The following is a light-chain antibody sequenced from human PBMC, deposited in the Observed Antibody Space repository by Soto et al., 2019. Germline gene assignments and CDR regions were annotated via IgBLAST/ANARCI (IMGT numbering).Light chain of an antibody. CDR2: SAS. CDR3: EPYGSSHPWT. J-gene: IGKJ1*01. V-gene: IGKV3-20*01. CDR1: QSVSSSY. Sequence: EIVLTHSLGTLSLSPGERATLSCRASQSVSSSYLAWYQQKPGQAPRLLIYSASSRATGIPDSFSGSGSCTDFTPTNNRPEPQDCVLYECEPYGSSHPWTCGQGRKVEIK.